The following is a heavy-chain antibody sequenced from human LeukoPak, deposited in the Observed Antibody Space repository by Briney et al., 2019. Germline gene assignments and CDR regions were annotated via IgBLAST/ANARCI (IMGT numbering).Heavy chain of an antibody. CDR2: ISYDGSNK. CDR1: GFTFSSYA. J-gene: IGHJ3*02. CDR3: ARAFEDGAFDI. D-gene: IGHD5-24*01. Sequence: GGSLRLSCAASGFTFSSYAMHWVRQAPGKGLEWVAVISYDGSNKYYADSVKGRFTISRDNSKNTLYLQMNSLRAEDTAVYYCARAFEDGAFDIWGQGTMVTVSS. V-gene: IGHV3-30-3*01.